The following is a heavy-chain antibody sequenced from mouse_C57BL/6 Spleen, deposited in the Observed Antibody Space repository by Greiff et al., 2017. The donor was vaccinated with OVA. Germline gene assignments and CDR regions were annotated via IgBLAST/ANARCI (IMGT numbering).Heavy chain of an antibody. V-gene: IGHV1-50*01. Sequence: QVQLQPPGAELVKPGASVKLSCKASGYTFTSYWMQWVKQRPGQGLEWIGEIDPSDSYTNYNQKFKGKATLTVDTSSSTAYMQLSSLTSEDSAVYDCARRGNYWYYFDYWGQGTTLTVSS. D-gene: IGHD2-1*01. J-gene: IGHJ2*01. CDR2: IDPSDSYT. CDR3: ARRGNYWYYFDY. CDR1: GYTFTSYW.